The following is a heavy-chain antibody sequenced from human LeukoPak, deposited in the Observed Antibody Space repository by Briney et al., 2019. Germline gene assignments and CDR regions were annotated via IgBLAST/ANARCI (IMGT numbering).Heavy chain of an antibody. D-gene: IGHD2-15*01. V-gene: IGHV3-23*01. CDR3: AKLRIRYFDY. CDR1: GFTFADYA. CDR2: ISGSGGST. Sequence: GSLRLSCAASGFTFADYAMHWVRQVPGKGLEWVSAISGSGGSTYYADSVKGRFTISRDNSKNTLYLQMNSLRAEDTAVYYCAKLRIRYFDYWAQGTLVTVSS. J-gene: IGHJ4*02.